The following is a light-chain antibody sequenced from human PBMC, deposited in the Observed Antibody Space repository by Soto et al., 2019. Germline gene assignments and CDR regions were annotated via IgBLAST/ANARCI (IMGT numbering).Light chain of an antibody. V-gene: IGLV2-14*01. Sequence: QSALTQPASVSGSPGQSITISCTGTSSDVGGYNYVSWYQQHTGKAPKLMIYEVSNRPSGVSNRFSGSKSGNTASLTISGLQAEDEADYYCSSYTSSINRVFGGATKVTDL. J-gene: IGLJ2*01. CDR3: SSYTSSINRV. CDR2: EVS. CDR1: SSDVGGYNY.